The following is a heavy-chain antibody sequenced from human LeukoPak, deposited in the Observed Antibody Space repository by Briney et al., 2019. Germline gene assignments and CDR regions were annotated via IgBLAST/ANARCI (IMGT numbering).Heavy chain of an antibody. V-gene: IGHV3-53*01. CDR2: IYSGGTT. CDR1: GFTVSSNY. D-gene: IGHD3-22*01. J-gene: IGHJ4*02. CDR3: ARMLISSGYYVDY. Sequence: GGSLRLSGAASGFTVSSNYMSWVRQAPGKGLEWVSVIYSGGTTYYADSVKGRFTISRDDSKNTLYLQMNSLRAEDTAVYYCARMLISSGYYVDYWGQGTLVTVSS.